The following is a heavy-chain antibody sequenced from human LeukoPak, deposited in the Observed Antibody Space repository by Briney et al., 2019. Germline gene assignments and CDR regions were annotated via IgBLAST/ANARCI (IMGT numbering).Heavy chain of an antibody. V-gene: IGHV3-21*01. J-gene: IGHJ4*02. CDR2: ISGTSRYI. CDR3: ARDGRYSDYDFDY. D-gene: IGHD6-25*01. Sequence: GGSLRLSCVDSGFTFTTYTMNWVRQAPGKGLEWVSSISGTSRYIYYVDSVKGRFTISRDNAQNSLYLQMNSLTAEDTAVYYCARDGRYSDYDFDYWGLGTLVTVSS. CDR1: GFTFTTYT.